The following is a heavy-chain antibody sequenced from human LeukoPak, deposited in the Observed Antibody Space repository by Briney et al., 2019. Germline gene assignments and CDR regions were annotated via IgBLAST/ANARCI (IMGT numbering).Heavy chain of an antibody. J-gene: IGHJ3*02. V-gene: IGHV1-2*02. Sequence: ASVKVSCKASGYTFTGYYMHWVRQAPGQGLEWMGWINPNSGGTNYAQKFQGRVTMTRDTYISTAYMELSRLRSDDTAVYYCARDSDTTGTTGAFDIWGQGTMVTVSS. D-gene: IGHD1-1*01. CDR2: INPNSGGT. CDR1: GYTFTGYY. CDR3: ARDSDTTGTTGAFDI.